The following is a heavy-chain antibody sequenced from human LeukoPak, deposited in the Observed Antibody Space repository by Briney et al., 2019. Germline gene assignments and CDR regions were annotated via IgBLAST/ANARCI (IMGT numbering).Heavy chain of an antibody. D-gene: IGHD3-3*01. Sequence: KPSETLSLTCAVYGGSFSGYYWSWIRQPPGKGLEWIGYIYYSGSTNYNPSLKSRVTISVDTSKNQFSLKLSSVTAADTAVYYCASANYDFWSGYWGTLDYYFDYWGQGTLVTVSS. CDR1: GGSFSGYY. CDR2: IYYSGST. V-gene: IGHV4-59*01. CDR3: ASANYDFWSGYWGTLDYYFDY. J-gene: IGHJ4*02.